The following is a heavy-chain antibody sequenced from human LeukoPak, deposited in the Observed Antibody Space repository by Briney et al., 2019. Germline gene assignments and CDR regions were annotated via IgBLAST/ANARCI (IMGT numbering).Heavy chain of an antibody. V-gene: IGHV3-30-3*01. Sequence: GRSLRLSCAASGFTFNTYAMHWVRQAPGKGLQWMTVISNDGNTKYYADSVKGRFTISRDNSKNTLYLQINSLSAEDTAVYYCARAMVRGIPFDYWGQGTLGTGSS. CDR2: ISNDGNTK. CDR1: GFTFNTYA. CDR3: ARAMVRGIPFDY. J-gene: IGHJ4*02. D-gene: IGHD3-10*01.